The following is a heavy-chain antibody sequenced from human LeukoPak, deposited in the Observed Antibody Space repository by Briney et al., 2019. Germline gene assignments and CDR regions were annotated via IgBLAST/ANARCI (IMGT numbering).Heavy chain of an antibody. J-gene: IGHJ5*02. V-gene: IGHV3-48*02. CDR2: ISDISVTLI. D-gene: IGHD2-15*01. Sequence: GGSLRLSCIASGFTFSTSSMSWVRQAPGKGLEWGSYISDISVTLIKYADCVKGRFTISRDNARNLVYLQMNSLRDEETAVYYCARVRGSTLGRAYLDPWGQGTRVTVSS. CDR1: GFTFSTSS. CDR3: ARVRGSTLGRAYLDP.